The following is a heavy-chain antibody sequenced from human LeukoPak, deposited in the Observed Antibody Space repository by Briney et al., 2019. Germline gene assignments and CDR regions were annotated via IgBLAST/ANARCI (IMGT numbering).Heavy chain of an antibody. J-gene: IGHJ4*02. D-gene: IGHD3-22*01. Sequence: SGPTLVNPTQTLTLTCTFSGFSLSTSGVGVGWIRQPPGKALEWLALIYWNDDKRYSPSLKSRLTITKDTSKNQVVLTMTNMDPVDTATYYCAHTSPAIYYDSSGYSGTRYYFDYWGQGTLVTVSS. CDR2: IYWNDDK. CDR3: AHTSPAIYYDSSGYSGTRYYFDY. CDR1: GFSLSTSGVG. V-gene: IGHV2-5*01.